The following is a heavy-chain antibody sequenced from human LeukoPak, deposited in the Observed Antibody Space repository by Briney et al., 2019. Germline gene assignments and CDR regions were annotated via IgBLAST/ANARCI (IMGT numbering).Heavy chain of an antibody. CDR3: AREIGGTTDYYYYYYMDV. CDR2: IYYSGST. CDR1: GGSISSYY. D-gene: IGHD4-23*01. J-gene: IGHJ6*03. V-gene: IGHV4-59*01. Sequence: SXTLSLTCTVSGGSISSYYWSWIRQPPGKGLEWIGYIYYSGSTNYNPSLKRRVTISVDKSKNQFSLKLSSVTAADTAVYYCAREIGGTTDYYYYYYMDVWGKGTTVTVSS.